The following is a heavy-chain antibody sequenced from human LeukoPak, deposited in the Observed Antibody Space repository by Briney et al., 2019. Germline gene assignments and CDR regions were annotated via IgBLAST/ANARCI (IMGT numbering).Heavy chain of an antibody. CDR3: ASGSYYSPFDP. CDR1: GFTFSSYA. V-gene: IGHV3-30-3*01. J-gene: IGHJ5*02. D-gene: IGHD1-26*01. Sequence: SGGSLRLSCAASGFTFSSYAMHWVRQAPGKGLEWVAVISYDGSNKYYADSVKGRFTISRDNSKNTLYLQMNSLRAEDTAVYYCASGSYYSPFDPWGQGTLVTVSS. CDR2: ISYDGSNK.